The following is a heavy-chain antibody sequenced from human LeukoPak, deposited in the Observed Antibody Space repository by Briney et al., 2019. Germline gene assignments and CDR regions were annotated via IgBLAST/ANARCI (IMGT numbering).Heavy chain of an antibody. CDR1: GGSLSSYY. V-gene: IGHV4-59*08. CDR3: ARSEYSSSSGHFDY. D-gene: IGHD6-6*01. CDR2: IYFSGST. Sequence: PSETLSLTCTVSGGSLSSYYWSWIRQPPGKGLEWIGYIYFSGSTDYNPSLKSRVTISVDTSKNQFSLKLSSVTAADTAVYYCARSEYSSSSGHFDYWGQGTLVTVSS. J-gene: IGHJ4*02.